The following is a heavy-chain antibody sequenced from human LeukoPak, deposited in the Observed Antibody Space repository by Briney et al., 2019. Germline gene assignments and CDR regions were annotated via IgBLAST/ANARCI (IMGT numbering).Heavy chain of an antibody. V-gene: IGHV4-59*12. D-gene: IGHD2-2*01. CDR2: IYYSGST. CDR3: ARGYLGYCSSTSCSGFDP. Sequence: SETLSLTCTVSGGSISSYYWSWIRQPPGKGLEWIGYIYYSGSTNYNPSLKSRVTISVDTSKNQFSLKLSSVTAADTAVYYCARGYLGYCSSTSCSGFDPWGQGTLVTVSS. CDR1: GGSISSYY. J-gene: IGHJ5*02.